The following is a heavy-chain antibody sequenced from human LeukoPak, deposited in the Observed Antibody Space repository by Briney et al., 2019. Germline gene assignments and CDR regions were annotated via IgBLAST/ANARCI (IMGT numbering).Heavy chain of an antibody. J-gene: IGHJ4*02. Sequence: GGSLRLSCVASGFTFKNAWMNWVRQAPGEGLEWVGRIKSKTDGGATDYAAPVKGRFTISGDDSKNTLYLQMNSLKGEDTAVYYCARRYGSGNFGDYWGQGTLVTVSS. CDR1: GFTFKNAW. CDR2: IKSKTDGGAT. CDR3: ARRYGSGNFGDY. V-gene: IGHV3-15*01. D-gene: IGHD3-10*01.